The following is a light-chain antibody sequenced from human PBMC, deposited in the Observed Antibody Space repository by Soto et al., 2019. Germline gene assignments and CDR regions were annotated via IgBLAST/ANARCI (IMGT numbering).Light chain of an antibody. J-gene: IGKJ5*01. CDR1: QSVTSGY. Sequence: EIVLTQSPGTLSLSPGERATLSCRASQSVTSGYLAWYQQKPGQAPRLLIFGASSRAPGIPDRFSGSGSGTEFTLTISSLQSEDFAVYYCQQYNNWPPITFGQGTRLEIK. CDR3: QQYNNWPPIT. V-gene: IGKV3-20*01. CDR2: GAS.